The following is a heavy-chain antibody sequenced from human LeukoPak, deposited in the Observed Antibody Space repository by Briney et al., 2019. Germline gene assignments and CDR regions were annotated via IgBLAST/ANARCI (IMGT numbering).Heavy chain of an antibody. CDR3: ARIKEYGLDI. CDR1: AFTFSSYW. Sequence: RTGGSLSLSCAGSAFTFSSYWMSWVRQAPGKGPEWVANIKDDGSEKYYLDSVKGRFTISRDNAKNSLYLQMNSLRAEDTAVYSCARIKEYGLDIWGQGTMVTVSS. CDR2: IKDDGSEK. V-gene: IGHV3-7*01. D-gene: IGHD2-8*01. J-gene: IGHJ3*02.